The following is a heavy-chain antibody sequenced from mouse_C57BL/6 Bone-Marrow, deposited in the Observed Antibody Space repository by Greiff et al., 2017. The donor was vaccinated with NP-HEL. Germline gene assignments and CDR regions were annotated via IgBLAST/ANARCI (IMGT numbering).Heavy chain of an antibody. V-gene: IGHV1-82*01. CDR3: ARYYYGSRGY. CDR2: IYPGDGDT. D-gene: IGHD1-1*01. Sequence: QVQLQQSGPELVKPGASVKISCKASGYAFSSSWMNWVKQRPGKGLEWIGRIYPGDGDTNYNGKFKGKATLTADKSSSTAYMQLSSLTSEDSAVYFCARYYYGSRGYWGQGTTLTVSS. CDR1: GYAFSSSW. J-gene: IGHJ2*01.